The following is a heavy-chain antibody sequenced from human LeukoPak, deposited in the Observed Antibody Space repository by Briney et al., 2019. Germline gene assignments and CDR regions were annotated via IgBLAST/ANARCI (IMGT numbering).Heavy chain of an antibody. CDR3: AKGERYFVTLGWFDP. D-gene: IGHD3-9*01. CDR1: GFTFSSYA. Sequence: GGSLRLSCAASGFTFSSYAMSWVRQAPGKGLEWVSAISGSGGSTYYADSVKGRFTISRDNSKNTLYLQMNSLRAEDTAVYYCAKGERYFVTLGWFDPWGQGTLVTVSS. J-gene: IGHJ5*02. CDR2: ISGSGGST. V-gene: IGHV3-23*01.